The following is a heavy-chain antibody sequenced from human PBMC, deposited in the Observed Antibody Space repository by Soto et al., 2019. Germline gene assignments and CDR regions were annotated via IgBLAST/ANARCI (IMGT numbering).Heavy chain of an antibody. CDR1: GFDFSDYY. V-gene: IGHV3-11*01. J-gene: IGHJ4*02. D-gene: IGHD2-2*01. CDR3: GNADQ. Sequence: QVHLVESGGGLVKPGGSLRFSGAASGFDFSDYYMNWFRQAPGKGLEWVAYIGRNTGNIYYAHSVKGRFTISRDNTKNSLFLQMNRLRGEDTTMYYCGNADQWGQGTLVTVAS. CDR2: IGRNTGNI.